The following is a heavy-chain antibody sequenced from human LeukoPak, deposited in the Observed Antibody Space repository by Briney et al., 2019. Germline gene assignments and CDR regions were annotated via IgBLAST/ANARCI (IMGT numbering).Heavy chain of an antibody. CDR3: AAHTVAAPGWSAP. V-gene: IGHV4-4*07. D-gene: IGHD6-19*01. J-gene: IGHJ5*02. CDR1: GGSISSYY. CDR2: IHSRGNI. Sequence: SETLSLTCTVSGGSISSYYWSWIRQPAGKGLEWIGLIHSRGNINYNPSLKSRVTMSVDTSKNQFSLKLSSVTAADTAVYYCAAHTVAAPGWSAPWGQGTLVTVS.